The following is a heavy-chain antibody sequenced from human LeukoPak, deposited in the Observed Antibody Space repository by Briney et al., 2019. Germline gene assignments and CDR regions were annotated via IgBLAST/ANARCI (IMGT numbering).Heavy chain of an antibody. CDR3: ARGRGRLLER. V-gene: IGHV4-59*02. Sequence: SETLSLTCTVSGNSVTNYYWTWIRQPPGKGLDWIAYIYSSDYSNHSPSFKRRVTMSIDTSKNQFSLKLSSVTAADTAVYYCARGRGRLLERWGQGTLVTVSS. D-gene: IGHD5-12*01. CDR1: GNSVTNYY. CDR2: IYSSDYS. J-gene: IGHJ4*02.